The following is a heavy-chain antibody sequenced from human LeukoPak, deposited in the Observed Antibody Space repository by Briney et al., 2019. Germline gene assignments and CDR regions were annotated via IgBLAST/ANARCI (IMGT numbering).Heavy chain of an antibody. D-gene: IGHD1-26*01. V-gene: IGHV4-39*01. CDR2: ISYSGST. CDR3: ARRVYSGSYNWYFDL. CDR1: GGXISTSTYY. J-gene: IGHJ2*01. Sequence: PSETLSLTCTVSGGXISTSTYYWGWIRQPPGKRLEWIGSISYSGSTYNNPSLKSRVTISVDTSKNQFSLKLSSVTAPDTAVYYCARRVYSGSYNWYFDLWGRGTLVTVSS.